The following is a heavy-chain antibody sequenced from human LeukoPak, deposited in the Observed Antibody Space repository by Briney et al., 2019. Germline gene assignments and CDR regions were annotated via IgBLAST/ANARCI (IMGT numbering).Heavy chain of an antibody. D-gene: IGHD5-18*01. CDR1: GGSFSGYY. Sequence: SETLSLTCAVYGGSFSGYYWSWIRQPPEKGLEWIGEINHSGSTNYNPSLKSRVTISVDTSKNQFSLKLSSVTAADTAVHYCARGRRVRSYGYWGQGTLVTVSS. CDR3: ARGRRVRSYGY. V-gene: IGHV4-34*01. CDR2: INHSGST. J-gene: IGHJ4*02.